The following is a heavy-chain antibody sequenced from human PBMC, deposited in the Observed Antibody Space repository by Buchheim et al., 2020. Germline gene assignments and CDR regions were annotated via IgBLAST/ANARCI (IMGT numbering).Heavy chain of an antibody. V-gene: IGHV4-4*02. D-gene: IGHD2-15*01. CDR2: IYYSGST. CDR3: ARRAEGGSLLDF. CDR1: GGSVRSSNW. Sequence: QVQLQESGPGLVKPSGTLSLTCTVSGGSVRSSNWWSWVRQPPGKGLEWVGEIYYSGSTNYKPSLKSRVPMSVDRSKNQFSLRLSSVIAADTALYYCARRAEGGSLLDFWGQGTL. J-gene: IGHJ4*02.